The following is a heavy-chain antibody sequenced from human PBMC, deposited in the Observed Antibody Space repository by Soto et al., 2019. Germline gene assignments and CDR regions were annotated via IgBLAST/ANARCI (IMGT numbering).Heavy chain of an antibody. CDR1: GGTFSSYA. V-gene: IGHV1-69*05. D-gene: IGHD4-4*01. CDR2: IIPIFGTA. J-gene: IGHJ6*02. Sequence: QVQLVQSGAEVKKPGSSVKVSCKASGGTFSSYAISWVRQAPGQGLEWMGGIIPIFGTANYAQKFQGRVTITQDEPTSTAYMELSSLRPEDTAGYYCAGGATVTPNNYYSGMAAWGQGTTVTVSS. CDR3: AGGATVTPNNYYSGMAA.